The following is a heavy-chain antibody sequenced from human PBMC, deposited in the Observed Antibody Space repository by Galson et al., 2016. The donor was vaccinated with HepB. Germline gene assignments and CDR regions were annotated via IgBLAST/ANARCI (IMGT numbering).Heavy chain of an antibody. V-gene: IGHV5-51*01. J-gene: IGHJ6*02. CDR1: GFSFATHW. CDR3: ARQRLNYGMDV. CDR2: IYAGDSET. Sequence: QSGADVKKPGESLKISCKTSGFSFATHWIAWVRQMPGKGLEWMGIIYAGDSETRYSPPFQGQVTISVDKSTAVAYLQWNSLKASDSAMYYCARQRLNYGMDVWGQGTTVTVS. D-gene: IGHD1-1*01.